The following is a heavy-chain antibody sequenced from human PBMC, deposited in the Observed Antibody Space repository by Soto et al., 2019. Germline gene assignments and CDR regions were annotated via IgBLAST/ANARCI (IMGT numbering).Heavy chain of an antibody. Sequence: QVQLQQWGAGLLKPSETLSLTCAVYGGSFSGYYWIWIRQPPGKGLEWLGEVDHGGNTNFNPSFTSRVTISLDTSKTQFSLTLTSVTAADTAVYYCARGGGSSYHLYGMDVWGLGTTVTVSS. D-gene: IGHD1-26*01. J-gene: IGHJ6*02. CDR3: ARGGGSSYHLYGMDV. CDR1: GGSFSGYY. CDR2: VDHGGNT. V-gene: IGHV4-34*01.